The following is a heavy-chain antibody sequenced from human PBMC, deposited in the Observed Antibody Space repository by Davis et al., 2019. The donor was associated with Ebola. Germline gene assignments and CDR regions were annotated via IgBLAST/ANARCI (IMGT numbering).Heavy chain of an antibody. Sequence: MPSETLSLTCAVYGGSFSGYYWSWIRQPPGKGLEWIGEINHSGSTNYNPSLKSRVTISVDTSKNQFSLKLSSVTAADTAVYYCARGRKVDYWGQGTLDTVSS. CDR1: GGSFSGYY. CDR3: ARGRKVDY. CDR2: INHSGST. V-gene: IGHV4-34*01. J-gene: IGHJ4*02.